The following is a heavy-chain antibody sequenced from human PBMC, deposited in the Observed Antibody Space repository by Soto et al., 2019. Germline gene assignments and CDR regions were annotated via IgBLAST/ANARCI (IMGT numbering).Heavy chain of an antibody. CDR1: GGSISSYY. V-gene: IGHV4-59*01. J-gene: IGHJ6*02. CDR3: ARDLWGYCGTDCYPLDV. CDR2: LYNSGST. Sequence: PSETLSLTCTVSGGSISSYYWSWIRQPPGKGLEWIGYLYNSGSTIYNPSLKSRVTISVDMSQNQFSLNLNYVTAADTAVYYCARDLWGYCGTDCYPLDVWGQGTTVIVSS. D-gene: IGHD2-21*02.